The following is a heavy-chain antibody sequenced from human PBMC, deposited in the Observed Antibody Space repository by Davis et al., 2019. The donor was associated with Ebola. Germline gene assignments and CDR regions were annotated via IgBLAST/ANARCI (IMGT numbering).Heavy chain of an antibody. V-gene: IGHV1-69*13. D-gene: IGHD6-25*01. J-gene: IGHJ6*02. CDR1: GGTFSSYA. CDR2: IIPIFGTA. CDR3: ARVGSSEVYYYYYGMDV. Sequence: SVKVSCKASGGTFSSYAISWVRQAPGQGLEWMGGIIPIFGTANYAQKFQGRVTITADESTSTAYMELSSLRSEDTAVYYCARVGSSEVYYYYYGMDVWGQGTTVTVSS.